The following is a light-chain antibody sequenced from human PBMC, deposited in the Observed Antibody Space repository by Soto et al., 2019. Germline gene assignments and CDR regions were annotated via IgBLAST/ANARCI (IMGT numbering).Light chain of an antibody. CDR2: EVS. Sequence: QAVLSPPASVTGSPAQSITISCTGTSSDVGGYNHVSWYQHHPGKAPKLMIYEVSNRPSGVSNRFSGSKSGNTASLTISGLQADDEADYYCNSHTSSNTRVCGTETKVTVL. J-gene: IGLJ1*01. CDR3: NSHTSSNTRV. CDR1: SSDVGGYNH. V-gene: IGLV2-14*01.